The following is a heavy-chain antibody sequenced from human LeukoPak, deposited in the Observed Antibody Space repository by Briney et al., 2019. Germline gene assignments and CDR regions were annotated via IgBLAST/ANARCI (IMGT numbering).Heavy chain of an antibody. J-gene: IGHJ4*02. CDR1: GFTFSTSW. V-gene: IGHV3-7*01. D-gene: IGHD3-16*01. Sequence: GVLRLSCAASGFTFSTSWMSWVRQAPGRGLEWVANIKQDGSDKYYVDSVEGRFTISRDNAKNSLYLQMNYLRAEDTAVYYCARFRDDYVWGSYTPPKDFDYWGQGSLVTVSS. CDR2: IKQDGSDK. CDR3: ARFRDDYVWGSYTPPKDFDY.